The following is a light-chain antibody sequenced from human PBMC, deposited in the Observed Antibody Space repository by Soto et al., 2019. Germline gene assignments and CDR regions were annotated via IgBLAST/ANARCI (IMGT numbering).Light chain of an antibody. CDR2: GAS. V-gene: IGKV3-15*01. J-gene: IGKJ1*01. Sequence: EIVLTQSPATLSLSPGERATLSCRASQSVSSYLAWYQQKPGQAPRLLIWGASTRATGIPASFSGSGSGTEFTVTISSLQSEDFAVYYCQQYNNWPPWTFGQGTKVDNK. CDR1: QSVSSY. CDR3: QQYNNWPPWT.